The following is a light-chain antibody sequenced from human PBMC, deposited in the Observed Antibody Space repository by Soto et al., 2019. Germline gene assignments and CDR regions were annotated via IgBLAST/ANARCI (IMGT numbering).Light chain of an antibody. J-gene: IGKJ1*01. V-gene: IGKV3-15*01. CDR1: QSVSSN. CDR2: GAS. Sequence: RVMPQARATLSVSPGERATLSCRASQSVSSNLAWYQQKPGQAPRLLIYGASTRATGIPARFSGSGSGTEFTLTISSLQSEDFAVYYCQQYGSSLWTFGQGTKVDIK. CDR3: QQYGSSLWT.